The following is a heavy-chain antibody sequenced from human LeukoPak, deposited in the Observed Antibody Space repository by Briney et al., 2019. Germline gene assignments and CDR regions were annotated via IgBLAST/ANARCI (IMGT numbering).Heavy chain of an antibody. J-gene: IGHJ4*02. CDR1: GGSFSGYY. Sequence: PSETLSLTCAVYGGSFSGYYWSWIRQPAGKGLEWIGRIYTSGSTNYNPSLKSRVTMSVDTSKNQFSLKLSSVTAADTAVYYCAREDSSGYYSSLDYWGQGTLVTVSS. CDR3: AREDSSGYYSSLDY. D-gene: IGHD3-22*01. CDR2: IYTSGST. V-gene: IGHV4-4*07.